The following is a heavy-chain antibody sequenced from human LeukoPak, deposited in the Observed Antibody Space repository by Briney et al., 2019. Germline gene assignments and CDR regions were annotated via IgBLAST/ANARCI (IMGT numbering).Heavy chain of an antibody. Sequence: GGSLRLSCAASGFTFSNYAMNWVRQAPGKGLEWVAVLIGSSGATDYADSVKGRFTISRDNSKNTLFLQMDSLRAEDTAIYYCAKGAYDYIEKAYFDYWGQGALVTVSS. J-gene: IGHJ4*02. V-gene: IGHV3-23*01. CDR3: AKGAYDYIEKAYFDY. CDR1: GFTFSNYA. CDR2: LIGSSGAT. D-gene: IGHD5-12*01.